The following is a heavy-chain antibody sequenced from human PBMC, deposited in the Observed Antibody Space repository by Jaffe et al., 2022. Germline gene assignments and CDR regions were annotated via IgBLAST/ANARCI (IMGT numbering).Heavy chain of an antibody. CDR3: TRWSGYGDI. V-gene: IGHV3-23*01. J-gene: IGHJ3*02. Sequence: EVQLLESGGGLVQPGGSLRLSCAASGFPFSSYGMTWVRQSPERGLEWVSGFGASGSTFYAASVKGRFTIWRDNSKNTLYLQMNSLRAEDTAVYYCTRWSGYGDIWGQGTMVTVSS. CDR1: GFPFSSYG. D-gene: IGHD3-3*01. CDR2: FGASGST.